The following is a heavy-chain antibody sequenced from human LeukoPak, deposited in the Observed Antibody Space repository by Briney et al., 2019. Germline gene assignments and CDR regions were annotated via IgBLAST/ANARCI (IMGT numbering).Heavy chain of an antibody. CDR3: ARGGAYTYGYY. Sequence: ASVKVSCKASGYTFTGYYIHWVRQAPGQGLEWMGWISPNSGGTNYAQKFQGRVTTTRDTSISTAYMELSSLRSDDTAVYYCARGGAYTYGYYWGQGTLVTVSS. CDR1: GYTFTGYY. D-gene: IGHD5-18*01. CDR2: ISPNSGGT. J-gene: IGHJ4*02. V-gene: IGHV1-2*02.